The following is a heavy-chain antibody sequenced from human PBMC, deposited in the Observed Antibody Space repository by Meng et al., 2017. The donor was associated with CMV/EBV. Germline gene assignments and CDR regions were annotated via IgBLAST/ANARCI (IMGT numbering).Heavy chain of an antibody. CDR3: ARVTTYYYYGMDV. J-gene: IGHJ6*02. D-gene: IGHD4-11*01. CDR2: IYYSGST. Sequence: SETLSLTCTVSGGSVSSGSYYWSWIRQPPGKGLEWIGYIYYSGSTNYNPSLKSRVTISVDTSKNQFSLKLSSVTAADTAVYYCARVTTYYYYGMDVWGQGTTVTVSS. CDR1: GGSVSSGSYY. V-gene: IGHV4-61*01.